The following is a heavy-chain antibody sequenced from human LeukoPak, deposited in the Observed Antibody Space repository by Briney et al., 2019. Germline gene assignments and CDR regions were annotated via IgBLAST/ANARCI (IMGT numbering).Heavy chain of an antibody. CDR3: AKDCCGGDWSDAFDI. J-gene: IGHJ3*02. CDR1: GFTFSGYA. V-gene: IGHV3-23*01. CDR2: ISGSGGSK. D-gene: IGHD2-21*02. Sequence: GGSLRLSCAASGFTFSGYAMSWVRQAPGKGLEWVSGISGSGGSKYYADSVKGRFTISRHNSKNTLSLQMNSLRADDTAVYYCAKDCCGGDWSDAFDIWGQGTMVTVS.